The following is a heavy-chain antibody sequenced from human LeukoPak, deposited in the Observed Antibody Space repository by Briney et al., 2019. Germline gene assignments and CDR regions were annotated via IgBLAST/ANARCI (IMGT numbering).Heavy chain of an antibody. CDR3: ARHPYSSSWYGTSGRFDP. Sequence: GGSLRLSCAASGFTFSSYSMNWVRQAPGKGLEWASYISSSSSTIYYADSVKGRFTISRDNAKNSLYLQMNSLRAEDTAVYYCARHPYSSSWYGTSGRFDPWGQGTLVTVSS. CDR1: GFTFSSYS. J-gene: IGHJ5*02. V-gene: IGHV3-48*01. D-gene: IGHD6-13*01. CDR2: ISSSSSTI.